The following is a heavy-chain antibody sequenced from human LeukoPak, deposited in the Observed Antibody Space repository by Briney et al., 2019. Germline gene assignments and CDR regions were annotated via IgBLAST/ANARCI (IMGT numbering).Heavy chain of an antibody. Sequence: PGGSLRLSCAASGFTFDGYAMHWVRQAPGKGLEWVSGISWDSGSIGYADSVKGRFTISRDNAKNSLYLQMNSLRAEDTALYYCAKDIGYYYDSSGYLDYWGQGTLVTVSS. J-gene: IGHJ4*02. CDR3: AKDIGYYYDSSGYLDY. D-gene: IGHD3-22*01. CDR2: ISWDSGSI. V-gene: IGHV3-9*01. CDR1: GFTFDGYA.